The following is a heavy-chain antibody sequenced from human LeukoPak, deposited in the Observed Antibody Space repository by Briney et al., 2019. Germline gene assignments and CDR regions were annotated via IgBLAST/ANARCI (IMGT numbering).Heavy chain of an antibody. J-gene: IGHJ4*02. CDR1: GFTFSSYA. CDR3: AKRLRFLEWLLSFDFDY. Sequence: GGSLRLSCAASGFTFSSYAMSWVRQAPGKGLEWVSAISGSGGSTYYADSVKGRFTISRDNSKNTLYLQMNSLRAEDTAVYCCAKRLRFLEWLLSFDFDYWGQGTLVTVSS. CDR2: ISGSGGST. V-gene: IGHV3-23*01. D-gene: IGHD3-3*01.